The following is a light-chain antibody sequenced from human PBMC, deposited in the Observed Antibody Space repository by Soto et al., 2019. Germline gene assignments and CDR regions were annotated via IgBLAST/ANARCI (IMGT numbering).Light chain of an antibody. V-gene: IGKV3-11*01. CDR2: DAS. CDR3: PHRSIWPVS. CDR1: QCVSSY. J-gene: IGKJ5*01. Sequence: EIVLTQSPANLSLSPGERAALSWRASQCVSSYLAWYQQTPGQAPRLFIFDASNRETGIPAKCNGRGSGTAFTRSISSLEPEDVAVDSCPHRSIWPVSFGQGTRLEI.